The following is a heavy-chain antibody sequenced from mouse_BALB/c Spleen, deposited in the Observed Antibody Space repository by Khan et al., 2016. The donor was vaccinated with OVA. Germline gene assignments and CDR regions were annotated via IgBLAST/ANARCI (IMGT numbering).Heavy chain of an antibody. J-gene: IGHJ4*01. CDR1: GYSITTNYA. CDR3: ERKNYYGYAVDY. Sequence: VQLKESGPGLVKPSQSLSLTCPVTGYSITTNYAWDWIRQFPGNKLEWMGYISYSGSTIYNPSLKSRISITRDTSKNQFFLQLNSVTTEDTDTYDWERKNYYGYAVDYWGQGTSVTVSS. CDR2: ISYSGST. V-gene: IGHV3-2*02. D-gene: IGHD1-1*01.